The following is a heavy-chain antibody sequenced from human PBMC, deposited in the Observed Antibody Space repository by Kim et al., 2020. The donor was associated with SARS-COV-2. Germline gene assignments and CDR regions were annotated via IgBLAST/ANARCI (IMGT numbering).Heavy chain of an antibody. CDR3: ARDGSKESSWYYYYGMDV. D-gene: IGHD6-13*01. Sequence: GGSLRLSCAASGFTFSSYGMHWVRQAPVKGLEWVAVIWYDGSNKYYADSVKGRFTISRDNSKNTLYLQMNSLRAEDTAVYYCARDGSKESSWYYYYGMDV. V-gene: IGHV3-33*01. CDR1: GFTFSSYG. J-gene: IGHJ6*01. CDR2: IWYDGSNK.